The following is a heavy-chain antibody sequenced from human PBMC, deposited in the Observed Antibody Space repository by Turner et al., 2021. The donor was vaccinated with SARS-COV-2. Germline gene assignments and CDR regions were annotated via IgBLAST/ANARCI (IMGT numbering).Heavy chain of an antibody. V-gene: IGHV1-24*01. CDR2: FDPEDVKT. Sequence: QVQLVQSGAEEKKPGASVKVSCKVSGYTLTELSMHWVRQAPGTGLECMGGFDPEDVKTIYAQKFQGRVTMTEDTSTDTAYMELSSLRSEDTAVYYCATGYAYCGGDCSIDYWGQGTLVTVSS. CDR1: GYTLTELS. J-gene: IGHJ4*02. D-gene: IGHD2-21*02. CDR3: ATGYAYCGGDCSIDY.